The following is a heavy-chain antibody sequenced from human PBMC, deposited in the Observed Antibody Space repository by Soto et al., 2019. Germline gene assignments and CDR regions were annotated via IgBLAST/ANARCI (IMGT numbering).Heavy chain of an antibody. CDR1: GGTFSSYA. CDR3: ARAFCGGDCSYYYYGMDV. V-gene: IGHV1-69*01. J-gene: IGHJ6*02. Sequence: QVQLVQSGAEVKKPGSSVKVSCKASGGTFSSYAISWVRQAPGQGLEWMGGIIPIFGTANYAQKFQGRVTITADESTRTDYMELSSLRAEDTAVYYCARAFCGGDCSYYYYGMDVWGQGTTVTVSS. CDR2: IIPIFGTA. D-gene: IGHD2-21*02.